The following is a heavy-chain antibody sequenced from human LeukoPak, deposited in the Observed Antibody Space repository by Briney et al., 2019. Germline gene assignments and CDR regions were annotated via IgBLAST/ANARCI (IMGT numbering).Heavy chain of an antibody. CDR3: ARGLRQLVP. V-gene: IGHV4-34*01. D-gene: IGHD6-13*01. J-gene: IGHJ5*02. CDR2: INHSGST. CDR1: GGSFSGYY. Sequence: SETLSLTCAVYGGSFSGYYWSWIRQPPGKGLEWIGEINHSGSTNYNPSLKSGVTISVDTSKNQFSLKLSSVTAADTAVYYCARGLRQLVPMGQGTLVTVSS.